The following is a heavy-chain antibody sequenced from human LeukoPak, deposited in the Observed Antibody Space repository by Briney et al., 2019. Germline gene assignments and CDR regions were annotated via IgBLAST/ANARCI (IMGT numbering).Heavy chain of an antibody. CDR1: GFTFSSYW. Sequence: PGGSLRLSCAASGFTFSSYWMSWVRQAPGKGLEWVANIKQDGSEKYYVDSVKGRFTISRDNAKNSLYLQMNSLRAEDTAVYYCASGYSSSWLPDWFDPWGQGTLVTVSS. D-gene: IGHD6-13*01. CDR2: IKQDGSEK. CDR3: ASGYSSSWLPDWFDP. V-gene: IGHV3-7*03. J-gene: IGHJ5*02.